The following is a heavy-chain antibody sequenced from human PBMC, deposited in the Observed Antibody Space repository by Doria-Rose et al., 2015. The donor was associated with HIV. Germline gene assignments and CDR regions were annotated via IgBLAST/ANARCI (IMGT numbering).Heavy chain of an antibody. Sequence: QVQLQQWGAGLLKPSETLSLTCAVYGGSFSGYYRNWIRQSPGKGLEWIGEIIQTGNTNYNPSLKSRLTMSVDTSKNQFSLKLTSVTAADTAVYYCASSDLTGGFGFDIWGQGTMVTVSS. V-gene: IGHV4-34*12. CDR2: IIQTGNT. D-gene: IGHD7-27*01. CDR1: GGSFSGYY. CDR3: ASSDLTGGFGFDI. J-gene: IGHJ3*02.